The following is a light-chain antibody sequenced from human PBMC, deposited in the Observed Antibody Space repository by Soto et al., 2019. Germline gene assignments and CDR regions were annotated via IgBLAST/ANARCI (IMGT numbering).Light chain of an antibody. CDR1: QSISNY. CDR3: QQRSTWPT. J-gene: IGKJ1*01. V-gene: IGKV3-11*01. Sequence: EIVLTQSPATLSLSPEDGATLSCRASQSISNYLAWYQQKPGQAPRLLIYDDSNKATGVPARFSGTGSGTDFTLTISNLEPENFAVYYCQQRSTWPTFGQGTKEELE. CDR2: DDS.